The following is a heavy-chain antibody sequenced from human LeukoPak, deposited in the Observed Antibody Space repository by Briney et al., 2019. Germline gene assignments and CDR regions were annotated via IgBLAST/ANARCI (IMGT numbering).Heavy chain of an antibody. J-gene: IGHJ5*02. CDR3: ARHYHGDYLGNWFDP. Sequence: NPSETLSLTCTVSGGSISSGSYYWGWIRQPPGKGLEWIGSIYYSGSTYYNPSLKSRVTISVDTSKNQFSLKLSSVTAADTAVYYCARHYHGDYLGNWFDPWGQGTLVTVSS. CDR1: GGSISSGSYY. CDR2: IYYSGST. D-gene: IGHD4-17*01. V-gene: IGHV4-39*01.